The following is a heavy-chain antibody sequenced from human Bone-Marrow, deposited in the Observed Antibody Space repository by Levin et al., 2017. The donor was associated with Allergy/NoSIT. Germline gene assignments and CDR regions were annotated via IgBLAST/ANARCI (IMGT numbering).Heavy chain of an antibody. Sequence: NPSETLSLTCTVSGGSINSGVYYWSWIRQPAGKGLEWIGRIYIDGSTNHNPSLKSRGTISVDTSKNQFSLKLTSVTAADTAVYYCAGEEWLVPGPFQRWGPGTLVTVSS. CDR3: AGEEWLVPGPFQR. D-gene: IGHD3-3*01. CDR1: GGSINSGVYY. J-gene: IGHJ1*01. V-gene: IGHV4-61*02. CDR2: IYIDGST.